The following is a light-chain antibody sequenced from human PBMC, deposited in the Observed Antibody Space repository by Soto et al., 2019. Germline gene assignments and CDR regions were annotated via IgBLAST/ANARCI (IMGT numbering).Light chain of an antibody. J-gene: IGKJ5*01. V-gene: IGKV1-39*01. CDR3: QQSYNSPPIT. CDR2: AAS. CDR1: QSISTW. Sequence: DIQMTQSPSTLSASVGDRVTITCRASQSISTWLAWYQQEPGKAPKLLIYAASSLQSGVPSRFSGSGSGTDFTLTITSLQPEDFATYYCQQSYNSPPITFGQGTRLEIK.